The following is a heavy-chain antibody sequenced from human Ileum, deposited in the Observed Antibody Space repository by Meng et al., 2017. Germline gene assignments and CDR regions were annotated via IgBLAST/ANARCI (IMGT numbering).Heavy chain of an antibody. J-gene: IGHJ4*01. CDR2: SRTKASGYTT. Sequence: GGSLRLSCEVFGLTFSDHLMDWVRPAPGKGLEWVGRSRTKASGYTTEYAASVRGRLTVSRHDSENLVFLQMNSLKAEDTAVYYCAGGRPGSAPFAYWGRGNQV. CDR1: GLTFSDHL. CDR3: AGGRPGSAPFAY. D-gene: IGHD1-26*01. V-gene: IGHV3-72*01.